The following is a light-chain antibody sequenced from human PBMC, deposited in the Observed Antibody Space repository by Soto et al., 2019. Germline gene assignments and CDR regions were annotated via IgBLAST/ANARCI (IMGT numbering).Light chain of an antibody. CDR1: SSDVGGYNY. CDR3: CSYAGSYTQYVV. V-gene: IGLV2-11*01. J-gene: IGLJ2*01. Sequence: QSVLTQPRSVSGSPGQSVTISCTGTSSDVGGYNYVSWYQQHPGKAPKLMIYDVSKRPSGVPDRFSGSKSGNTASLTISGLQAEDEADYYCCSYAGSYTQYVVFGGGTKLTVL. CDR2: DVS.